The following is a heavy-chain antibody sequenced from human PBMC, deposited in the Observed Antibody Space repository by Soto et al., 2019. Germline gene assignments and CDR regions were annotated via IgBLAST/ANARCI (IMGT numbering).Heavy chain of an antibody. CDR2: VHPGGST. CDR3: TRGKPSGYRFGPRNFFYYGLDV. J-gene: IGHJ6*02. Sequence: SETLSLTCAVFSASLGDHYWGWIHQSPDKGPEWIGEVHPGGSTDSNPSLKSRLTSSLDTSTNQLSLKVASVTAADTAAYFCTRGKPSGYRFGPRNFFYYGLDVWGPGTTVTVSS. V-gene: IGHV4-34*01. CDR1: SASLGDHY. D-gene: IGHD5-18*01.